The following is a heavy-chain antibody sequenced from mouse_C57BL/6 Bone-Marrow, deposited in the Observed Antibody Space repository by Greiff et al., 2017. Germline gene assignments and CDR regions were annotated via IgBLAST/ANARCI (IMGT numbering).Heavy chain of an antibody. CDR1: GFNIKDDY. CDR3: TVDLWAHKYYFDY. Sequence: EVKLQESGAELVRPGASVKLSCTASGFNIKDDYMHWVKQRPEQGLEWIGWLDPEHGDTEYASKFQGKATITADTSSNTAYLPLSSLTSEDTAVYYCTVDLWAHKYYFDYWGQGTTLTVSS. V-gene: IGHV14-4*01. D-gene: IGHD6-1*01. CDR2: LDPEHGDT. J-gene: IGHJ2*01.